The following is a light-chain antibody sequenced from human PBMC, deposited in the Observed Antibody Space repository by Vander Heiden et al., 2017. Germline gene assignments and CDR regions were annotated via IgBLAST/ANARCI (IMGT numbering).Light chain of an antibody. CDR2: RND. V-gene: IGLV1-44*01. J-gene: IGLJ1*01. CDR3: ATWDDSLNGYV. CDR1: NSNLGSNY. Sequence: SVLTQRPSASGPPGPGFPISCFGSNSNLGSNYVNWYRQLPGTAPDLLIFRNDQWPSGVPDRFSGSTSGTSASLLISGLQSEDEAYYYCATWDDSLNGYVFGTGTKVTGL.